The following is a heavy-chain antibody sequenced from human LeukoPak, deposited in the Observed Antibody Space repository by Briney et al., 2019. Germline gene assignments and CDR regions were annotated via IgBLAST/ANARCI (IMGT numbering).Heavy chain of an antibody. J-gene: IGHJ5*02. CDR2: ISGSGGST. D-gene: IGHD3-10*01. Sequence: GGSLRLSCAASGFTFSSYAMSWVRQAPGKGLEWVSAISGSGGSTYYADSVKGRFTISRDNSKNTLYLQMNSLRAEDTAVYYCAKDLGFWFATNIDWFDPWGQGTLVTVSS. V-gene: IGHV3-23*01. CDR1: GFTFSSYA. CDR3: AKDLGFWFATNIDWFDP.